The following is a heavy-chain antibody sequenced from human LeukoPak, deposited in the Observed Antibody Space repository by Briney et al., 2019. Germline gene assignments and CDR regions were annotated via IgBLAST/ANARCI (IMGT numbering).Heavy chain of an antibody. V-gene: IGHV4-59*01. CDR1: GDSIINYY. CDR2: TFYSGIT. J-gene: IGHJ6*03. CDR3: ARDQLTAGYYMDV. D-gene: IGHD1-14*01. Sequence: SETLSLTCTVSGDSIINYYWSWIRQPPGRGLEWIGYTFYSGITNYNPSLKSRVTISADTSKNQISLRLSSVTAADTAVYYCARDQLTAGYYMDVWGIGTTVTVSS.